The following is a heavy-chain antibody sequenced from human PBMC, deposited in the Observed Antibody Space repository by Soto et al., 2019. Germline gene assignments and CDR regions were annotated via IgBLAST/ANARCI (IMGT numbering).Heavy chain of an antibody. CDR3: ARGVGEWTTPYYYYYYGMDV. Sequence: SETLSLTCAVYGGSFSGYYWSWIRQPPGKGLEWIGEINHSGSTNYNPSLKSRVTISVDTSKNQFSLKLSSVTAADTAVYYCARGVGEWTTPYYYYYYGMDVWGQGTTVTVSS. CDR2: INHSGST. CDR1: GGSFSGYY. J-gene: IGHJ6*02. V-gene: IGHV4-34*01. D-gene: IGHD3-16*01.